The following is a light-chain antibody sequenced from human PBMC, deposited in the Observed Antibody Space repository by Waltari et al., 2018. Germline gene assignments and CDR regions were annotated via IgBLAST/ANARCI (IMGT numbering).Light chain of an antibody. V-gene: IGLV1-44*01. CDR3: APWDGRLNGWV. CDR1: ISNIGSHF. J-gene: IGLJ3*02. CDR2: RDS. Sequence: QSVVTQPPSVSGTPGQRVTISCSGSISNIGSHFVTWYQHVPGTAPKLRTCRDSQRPSGGPDRFSGSKSGTSASLAISGLLSEDDADYYCAPWDGRLNGWVVGGGTKLTVL.